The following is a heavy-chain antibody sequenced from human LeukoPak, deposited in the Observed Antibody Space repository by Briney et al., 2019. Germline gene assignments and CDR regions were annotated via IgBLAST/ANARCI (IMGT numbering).Heavy chain of an antibody. CDR2: INQDGSQK. CDR3: ARDRGFTSYDF. V-gene: IGHV3-7*01. J-gene: IGHJ4*02. Sequence: GGSLRLSCVASGITFSNSWMHWIRQAPGKGLEWVGNINQDGSQKYYVDSVKGRFTISRDTAKNSVDLEMNSLRAEDTAVYFCARDRGFTSYDFWGQGILVTVSS. CDR1: GITFSNSW. D-gene: IGHD3/OR15-3a*01.